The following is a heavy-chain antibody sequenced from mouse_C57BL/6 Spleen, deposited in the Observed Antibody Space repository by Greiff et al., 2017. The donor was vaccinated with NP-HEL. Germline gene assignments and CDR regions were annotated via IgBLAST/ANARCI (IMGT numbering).Heavy chain of an antibody. J-gene: IGHJ4*01. CDR2: ISGGGGNT. CDR3: ARGYEGDYYAMDY. CDR1: GFTFSSYT. V-gene: IGHV5-9*01. Sequence: DVMLVESGGGLVKPGGSLKLSCAASGFTFSSYTMSWVRQTPEKRLEWVATISGGGGNTYYPDSVKGRFTISRDNAKNTLYLQMSSLRSEDTALYYCARGYEGDYYAMDYWGQGTSVTVSS. D-gene: IGHD2-2*01.